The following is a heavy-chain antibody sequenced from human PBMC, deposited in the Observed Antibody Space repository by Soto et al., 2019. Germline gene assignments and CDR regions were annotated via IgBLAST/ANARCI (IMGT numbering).Heavy chain of an antibody. Sequence: ETLSLTCTVSGGSISSYYWSWIRQPPGKGLEWIGYIYYSGSTNYNPSLKSRVTISVDTSKNQFSLKLSSVTAADTVVYYCARDGGYRGSSWQSYYFDYWGQGTLVTVSS. CDR3: ARDGGYRGSSWQSYYFDY. CDR2: IYYSGST. V-gene: IGHV4-59*01. CDR1: GGSISSYY. D-gene: IGHD6-13*01. J-gene: IGHJ4*02.